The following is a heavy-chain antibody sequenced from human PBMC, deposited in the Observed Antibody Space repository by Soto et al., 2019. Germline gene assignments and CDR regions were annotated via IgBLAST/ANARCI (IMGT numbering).Heavy chain of an antibody. CDR3: ATPYYFNH. J-gene: IGHJ1*01. CDR1: GFMFSAYT. CDR2: ISDDSSYI. D-gene: IGHD3-16*01. Sequence: TVGSLRLSCAASGFMFSAYTMNWVRQAPGKGLEWLSSISDDSSYIDYADSLRGRFTVSRDNARNSLYLQIDSLGVEDTAVYYCATPYYFNHWGPGTLVTVPS. V-gene: IGHV3-21*06.